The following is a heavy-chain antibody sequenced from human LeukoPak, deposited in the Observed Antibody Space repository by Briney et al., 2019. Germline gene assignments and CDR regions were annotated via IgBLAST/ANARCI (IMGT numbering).Heavy chain of an antibody. CDR3: ARHGYNFYYFDY. Sequence: SETLSLTCTVSAHSISSGYYWGWIRQPPGKGLEWIGSIYHSGSTYYNPSLKSRVTISVDTSKNQFSLKLSSVTAADTAVYYCARHGYNFYYFDYWGQGTLVTVSS. CDR2: IYHSGST. D-gene: IGHD5-24*01. J-gene: IGHJ4*02. CDR1: AHSISSGYY. V-gene: IGHV4-38-2*02.